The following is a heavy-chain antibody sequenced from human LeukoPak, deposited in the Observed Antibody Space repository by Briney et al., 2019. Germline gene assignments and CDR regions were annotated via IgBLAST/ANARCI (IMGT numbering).Heavy chain of an antibody. CDR3: AAHTIAVAGFAFDY. CDR2: INPNSGGT. CDR1: GYTFTGYY. V-gene: IGHV1-2*06. J-gene: IGHJ4*02. Sequence: ASVKVSCKASGYTFTGYYMHWVRQAPGQGLEWMGRINPNSGGTNYAQKFQGRVTMTRDTSISTAYMELSRLRSDDTAVYYCAAHTIAVAGFAFDYWGQGTLVTVSS. D-gene: IGHD6-19*01.